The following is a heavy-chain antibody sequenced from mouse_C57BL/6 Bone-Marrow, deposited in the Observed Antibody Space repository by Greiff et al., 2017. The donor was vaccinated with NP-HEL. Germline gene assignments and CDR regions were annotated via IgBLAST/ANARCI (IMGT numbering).Heavy chain of an antibody. CDR2: ISNLAYSI. D-gene: IGHD2-1*01. CDR1: GFTFSDYG. V-gene: IGHV5-15*01. Sequence: DVKLVESGGGLVQPGGSLKLSCAASGFTFSDYGMAWVRQAPRQGPEWVAFISNLAYSIYYADTVTGRFTIARENAKNTLYLAMSSLRSEDTAMYYCARGGYGNYGPFDYWGQGTTLTVSS. J-gene: IGHJ2*01. CDR3: ARGGYGNYGPFDY.